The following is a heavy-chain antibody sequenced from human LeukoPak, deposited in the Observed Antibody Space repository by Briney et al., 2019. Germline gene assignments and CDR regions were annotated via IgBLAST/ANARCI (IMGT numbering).Heavy chain of an antibody. CDR1: GFSLSTNGMC. D-gene: IGHD1-7*01. Sequence: ESGPALVKPTQTLTLTCTFSGFSLSTNGMCVSWIWQPPGKGLEWIGYIYYSGSTNYNPSLKSRVTISVDTSKNQFSLKLSSVTAADTAVYYCARSITGTTLDYWGQGTLVTVSS. CDR2: IYYSGST. J-gene: IGHJ4*02. V-gene: IGHV4-61*08. CDR3: ARSITGTTLDY.